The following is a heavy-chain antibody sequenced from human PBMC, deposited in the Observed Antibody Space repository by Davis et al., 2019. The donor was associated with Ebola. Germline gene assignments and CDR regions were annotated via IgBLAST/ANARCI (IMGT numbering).Heavy chain of an antibody. Sequence: ALVKVSCKTSAYTFTSHSVCWVRQAPGQGLELMGCVNAYNGYTNYAGRFQDRVTMTTDTPTSTAYMELRGLRSDDTAVYYCARGRPSYNWNSLDYWGQGTLVTVSS. V-gene: IGHV1-18*01. J-gene: IGHJ4*02. D-gene: IGHD1-7*01. CDR2: VNAYNGYT. CDR3: ARGRPSYNWNSLDY. CDR1: AYTFTSHS.